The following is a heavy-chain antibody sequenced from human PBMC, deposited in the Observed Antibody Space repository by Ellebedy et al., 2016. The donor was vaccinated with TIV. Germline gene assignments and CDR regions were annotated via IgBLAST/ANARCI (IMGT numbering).Heavy chain of an antibody. CDR3: ARVMDFYGSSGYYLVFDN. Sequence: AASVKVSCKASGGTFRSYTISWVRQAPGQGLEWMGGTIPIFGTTKYAQKFQDRVTITADESTSTAYMELSSLRSEDTAVYYCARVMDFYGSSGYYLVFDNWGQGTLVTVSS. CDR1: GGTFRSYT. J-gene: IGHJ4*02. CDR2: TIPIFGTT. V-gene: IGHV1-69*13. D-gene: IGHD3-22*01.